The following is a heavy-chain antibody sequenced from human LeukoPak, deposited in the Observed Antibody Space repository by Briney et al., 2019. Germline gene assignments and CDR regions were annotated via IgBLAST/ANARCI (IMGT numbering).Heavy chain of an antibody. D-gene: IGHD3-16*02. Sequence: PGGSLRLSCAASGFTFSSYAMHWVRQAPGKGLEWVAVISYDGSNKYYAGSVKGRFTISRDNSKNTLYLQMNSLRAEDTAVYYCARDLDDYVWGSYRSPGYWGQGTLVTVSS. V-gene: IGHV3-30-3*01. CDR2: ISYDGSNK. J-gene: IGHJ4*02. CDR3: ARDLDDYVWGSYRSPGY. CDR1: GFTFSSYA.